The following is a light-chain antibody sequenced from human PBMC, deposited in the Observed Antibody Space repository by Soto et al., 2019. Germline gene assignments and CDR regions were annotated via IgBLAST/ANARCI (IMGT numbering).Light chain of an antibody. CDR3: ERYNTWAGT. CDR1: QSVSSN. Sequence: RASQSVSSNLAWYQQKPGQAPRLLIYGASTRATGIPARFSGSGSGTAFTLGLRCLHSGGFAVPYCERYNTWAGTLAEGTKVDIK. V-gene: IGKV3-15*01. CDR2: GAS. J-gene: IGKJ1*01.